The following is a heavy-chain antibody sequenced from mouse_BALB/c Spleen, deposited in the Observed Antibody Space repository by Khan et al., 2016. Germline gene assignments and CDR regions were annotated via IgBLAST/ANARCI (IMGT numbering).Heavy chain of an antibody. V-gene: IGHV6-6*01. D-gene: IGHD3-3*01. CDR1: GFTFIDAW. CDR3: TRRPSCPFDY. CDR2: IRNTANHHSR. Sequence: EVKLVESGGGLVQPGGSMKLSCAVSGFTFIDAWIDYVRQSPEKGLELVAEIRNTANHHSRDYVYAVQWGFSISRDDCKGTVYLQMPSLRTEDTAIYFWTRRPSCPFDYWGQGTLVTVSA. J-gene: IGHJ3*01.